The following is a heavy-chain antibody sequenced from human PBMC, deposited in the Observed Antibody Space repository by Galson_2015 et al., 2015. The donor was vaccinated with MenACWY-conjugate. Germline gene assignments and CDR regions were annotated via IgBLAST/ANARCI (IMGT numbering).Heavy chain of an antibody. Sequence: SLRLSCAPSGFTFTNYWMSWVRQAPGKGLEWVANINQDGSEKYYVDSVKGRFTISRDNAQNILYLQMDSLRVEDTAVYFCAREEFLEEAPDSWGQGTQVTVSS. D-gene: IGHD3-3*01. CDR3: AREEFLEEAPDS. V-gene: IGHV3-7*01. CDR1: GFTFTNYW. CDR2: INQDGSEK. J-gene: IGHJ5*02.